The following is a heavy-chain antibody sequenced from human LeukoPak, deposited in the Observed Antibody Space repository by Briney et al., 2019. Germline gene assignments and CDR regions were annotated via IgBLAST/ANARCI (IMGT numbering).Heavy chain of an antibody. CDR1: GFTFDDYA. V-gene: IGHV3-9*01. Sequence: PGRSLRLSCAASGFTFDDYAMHWVRQAPGKGLEWVSGISWNSGSIGYADSVKGRFTISRDNSKNTLYLQMNSLRAEDTAVYYCAKDQDYTGYSSSWYFPYYFDYWGQGTLVTVSS. D-gene: IGHD6-13*01. CDR2: ISWNSGSI. J-gene: IGHJ4*02. CDR3: AKDQDYTGYSSSWYFPYYFDY.